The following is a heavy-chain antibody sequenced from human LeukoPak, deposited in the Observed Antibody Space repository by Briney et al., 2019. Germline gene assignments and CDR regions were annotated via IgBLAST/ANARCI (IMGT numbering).Heavy chain of an antibody. Sequence: GGSLRLFCAASGFTFDDYGMSWVRQAPGKGLEWVSGINWNGGSTGYADSVKGRFTISRDNAKNSLYLQMNSLRAEDTALYYCARPYGSGSYLDAFDIWGQGTMVTVSS. D-gene: IGHD3-10*01. CDR2: INWNGGST. CDR3: ARPYGSGSYLDAFDI. CDR1: GFTFDDYG. J-gene: IGHJ3*02. V-gene: IGHV3-20*04.